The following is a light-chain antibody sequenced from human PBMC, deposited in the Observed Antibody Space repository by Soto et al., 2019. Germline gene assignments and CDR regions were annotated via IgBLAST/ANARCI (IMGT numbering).Light chain of an antibody. Sequence: IVLTQSPGTLSLSPGERATLSCRASQSVSSSYLAWYQQKPGQAPRLLIYGASTRATGIPDRFSGRGSGTDFTLSISRLEPEDFAVYYCQQYGSSLFTFGPGTKVDIK. J-gene: IGKJ3*01. CDR1: QSVSSSY. CDR2: GAS. CDR3: QQYGSSLFT. V-gene: IGKV3-20*01.